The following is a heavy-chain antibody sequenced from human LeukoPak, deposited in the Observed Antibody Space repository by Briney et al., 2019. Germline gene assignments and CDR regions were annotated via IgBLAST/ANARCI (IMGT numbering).Heavy chain of an antibody. CDR1: GLTVSSSY. Sequence: PGGSLRLSCAASGLTVSSSYMSWVRQAPGKGLEWVSIIYNDGSTYYADSMKGRFTISRDNSKNTLYLQMNSLRAEDTAVYYCAKSSRYGSGRIYDAFDIWGQGTMVTVSS. J-gene: IGHJ3*02. CDR3: AKSSRYGSGRIYDAFDI. V-gene: IGHV3-53*01. D-gene: IGHD3-10*01. CDR2: IYNDGST.